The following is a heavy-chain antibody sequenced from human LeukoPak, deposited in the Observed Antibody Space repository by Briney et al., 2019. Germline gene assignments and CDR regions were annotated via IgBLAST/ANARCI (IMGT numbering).Heavy chain of an antibody. D-gene: IGHD1-26*01. J-gene: IGHJ4*02. CDR2: ISGIGDST. CDR1: GFTFSDYY. V-gene: IGHV3-23*01. Sequence: GGSLRLSCAGSGFTFSDYYMDWVRQAPGKGLEWVSGISGIGDSTYYADSVKGRFTISRDNSKNTLYLQMNSLRAEDTAVYYCAKARIVGATKSIDYWGQGTLVAVSS. CDR3: AKARIVGATKSIDY.